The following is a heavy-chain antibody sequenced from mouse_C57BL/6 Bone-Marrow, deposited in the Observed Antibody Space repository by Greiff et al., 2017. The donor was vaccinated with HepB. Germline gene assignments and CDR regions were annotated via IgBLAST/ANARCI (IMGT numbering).Heavy chain of an antibody. Sequence: ECGPGILQSSQTLSLTCSFSGFSLSTSGMGVSWIRQPSGKGLEWLAHIYWDDDKRYNPSLKSRLTISKDTSRNQVFLKITSVDTADTATYYCARGSTVAAPYAMDYWGQGTSVTVSS. CDR2: IYWDDDK. CDR3: ARGSTVAAPYAMDY. J-gene: IGHJ4*01. CDR1: GFSLSTSGMG. V-gene: IGHV8-12*01. D-gene: IGHD1-1*01.